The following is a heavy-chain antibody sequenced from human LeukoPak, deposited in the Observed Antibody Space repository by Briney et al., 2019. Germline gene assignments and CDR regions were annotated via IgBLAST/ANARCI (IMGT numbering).Heavy chain of an antibody. CDR3: AKASVDTAMVYY. CDR1: GGSISSGDYY. Sequence: PSQTLSLTCTVSGGSISSGDYYWSWIRQPPGKGLEWIGYIYYSGSTYYNPSLKSRVTISVDTSKNQFSLKLSSVTAADTAVYYRAKASVDTAMVYYWGQGTLVTVSS. D-gene: IGHD5-18*01. J-gene: IGHJ4*02. CDR2: IYYSGST. V-gene: IGHV4-30-4*01.